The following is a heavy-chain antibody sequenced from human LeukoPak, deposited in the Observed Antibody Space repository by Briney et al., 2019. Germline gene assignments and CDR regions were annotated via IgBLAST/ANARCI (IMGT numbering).Heavy chain of an antibody. Sequence: GGSLRLSCAASGFTFSSYSMNWVRQAPGKGLEWVSSISSSSSYIYYADSVKGRFTISRDNAKNSLYLQMNSLRAEDTAVYYCARDSDFWSGYYKAFDYWGQGTLVTVSS. CDR3: ARDSDFWSGYYKAFDY. CDR1: GFTFSSYS. D-gene: IGHD3-3*01. V-gene: IGHV3-21*01. J-gene: IGHJ4*02. CDR2: ISSSSSYI.